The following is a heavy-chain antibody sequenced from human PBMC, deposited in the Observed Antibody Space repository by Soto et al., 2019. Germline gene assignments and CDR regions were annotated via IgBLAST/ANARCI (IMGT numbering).Heavy chain of an antibody. CDR2: ISGSGGST. CDR3: ATIKIVVVIPNWYFDL. J-gene: IGHJ2*01. V-gene: IGHV3-23*01. Sequence: GGSLSLPCASSGFTFRSYAMSGVGQAPGKGLEWVSAISGSGGSTYYADSVKGRFTISRDNSKNTLYLQMNALRAEDTAVYYCATIKIVVVIPNWYFDLWGRGTLVTVSS. CDR1: GFTFRSYA. D-gene: IGHD3-22*01.